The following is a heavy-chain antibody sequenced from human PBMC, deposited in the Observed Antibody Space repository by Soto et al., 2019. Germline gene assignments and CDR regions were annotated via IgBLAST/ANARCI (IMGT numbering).Heavy chain of an antibody. CDR3: ARTFYGDNVDY. CDR1: GYTFTSYD. CDR2: MNPNSGNT. J-gene: IGHJ4*02. V-gene: IGHV1-8*01. D-gene: IGHD4-17*01. Sequence: QVQLVQSGAEVKKPGASVKVSCKASGYTFTSYDINWVRQATGQGLEWTGWMNPNSGNTGYAEKFQGRVTMTRNTTTRTAYMELSSLRSEYTAVYYCARTFYGDNVDYWGQGTLVTVSS.